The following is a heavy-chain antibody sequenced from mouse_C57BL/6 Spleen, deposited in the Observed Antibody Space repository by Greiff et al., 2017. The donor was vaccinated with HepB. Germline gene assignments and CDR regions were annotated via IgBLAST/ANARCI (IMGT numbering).Heavy chain of an antibody. CDR1: GYAFSSSW. D-gene: IGHD1-1*01. CDR2: IYPGDGDT. J-gene: IGHJ2*01. CDR3: ARGYYGSSYVNVDY. V-gene: IGHV1-82*01. Sequence: VQLQQSGPELVKPGASVKISCKASGYAFSSSWMNWVKQRPGKGLEWIGRIYPGDGDTNYNGKFKGKATLTADKSSSTAYMQLSSLTSEDSAVYFCARGYYGSSYVNVDYWGQGTTLTVSS.